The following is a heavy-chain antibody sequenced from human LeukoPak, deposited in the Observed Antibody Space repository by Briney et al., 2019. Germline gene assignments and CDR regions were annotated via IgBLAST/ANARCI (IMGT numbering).Heavy chain of an antibody. CDR2: IYYSGST. CDR1: GGSISSSSYY. V-gene: IGHV4-39*02. J-gene: IGHJ4*02. D-gene: IGHD6-19*01. Sequence: PSETLSLTCTVSGGSISSSSYYWGWIRQPPGKGLEWIGSIYYSGSTYYNPSLNSRVTISVDTSKNQFSLKLSSVTAADTAVYYCARDYSSPWGYWGQGTLVTVSS. CDR3: ARDYSSPWGY.